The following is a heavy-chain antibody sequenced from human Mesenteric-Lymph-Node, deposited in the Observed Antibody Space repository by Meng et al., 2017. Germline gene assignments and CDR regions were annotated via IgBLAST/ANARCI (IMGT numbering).Heavy chain of an antibody. CDR3: TPDPWGY. CDR1: GSTFKDAW. V-gene: IGHV3-15*01. D-gene: IGHD3-16*01. Sequence: VQLVELGGGFVNPGWSLRLSCAVSGSTFKDAWMTWVRQAPGKVLEWVGRIKSNGDGGTTDYAEPVKGRFTISRDDSKNTLFLQMDSLKTEDKAVYYCTPDPWGYWGQGTLVTVSS. J-gene: IGHJ4*02. CDR2: IKSNGDGGTT.